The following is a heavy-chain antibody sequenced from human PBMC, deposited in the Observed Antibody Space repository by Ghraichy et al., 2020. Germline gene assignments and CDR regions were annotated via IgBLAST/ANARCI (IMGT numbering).Heavy chain of an antibody. CDR2: INHSGST. Sequence: SETLSLTCAVYGGSFSGYYWSWIRQPPGKGPEWIGEINHSGSTNYNPSLKSRVTISVDTSKNQFSLKLSSVTAADTAVYYCARGARKTAMVRGVKPFDPWGQGTLVTVSS. V-gene: IGHV4-34*01. CDR3: ARGARKTAMVRGVKPFDP. CDR1: GGSFSGYY. D-gene: IGHD3-10*01. J-gene: IGHJ5*02.